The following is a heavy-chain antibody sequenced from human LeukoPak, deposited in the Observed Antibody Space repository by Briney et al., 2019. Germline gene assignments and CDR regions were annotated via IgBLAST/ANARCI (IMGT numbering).Heavy chain of an antibody. V-gene: IGHV3-21*01. Sequence: GGSLRLSCAASGFTFSSYSMNWVRQAPGKGLEWVSSISISSSYIYYADSVKGRFTISRDNAKISLYLQMNSLRAEDTAVYYCARDYDILTGYYPIHYYYGMDVWGKGTTVTVSS. CDR3: ARDYDILTGYYPIHYYYGMDV. CDR2: ISISSSYI. J-gene: IGHJ6*04. D-gene: IGHD3-9*01. CDR1: GFTFSSYS.